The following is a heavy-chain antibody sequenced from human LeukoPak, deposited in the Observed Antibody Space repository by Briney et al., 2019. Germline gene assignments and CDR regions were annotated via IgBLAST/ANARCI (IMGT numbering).Heavy chain of an antibody. V-gene: IGHV4-4*02. CDR3: ARGDVDTAMVPYFDY. J-gene: IGHJ4*02. D-gene: IGHD5-18*01. CDR2: IHHSGST. Sequence: SETLSLTCTVSGASVSRNWWSWVRQPPGKGLEWIGEIHHSGSTYYNPSLKSRVTISVDRSKNQFSLKLSSVTAADTAVYYCARGDVDTAMVPYFDYWGQGTLVTVSS. CDR1: GASVSRNW.